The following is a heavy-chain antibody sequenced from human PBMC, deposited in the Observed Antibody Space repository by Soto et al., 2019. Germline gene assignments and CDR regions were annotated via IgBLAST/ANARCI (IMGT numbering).Heavy chain of an antibody. CDR1: SGSISSSNW. J-gene: IGHJ6*03. CDR2: IYHSGST. V-gene: IGHV4-4*02. D-gene: IGHD2-2*01. CDR3: AREIVVVPAANVYCYYYYMDV. Sequence: SETLSLTCAVSSGSISSSNWWSWVRQPPGKGLEWIGEIYHSGSTNYNPSLKSRVTISVDKSKNQFSLKLSSVTAADTAVYYCAREIVVVPAANVYCYYYYMDVWGKGTTVTVSS.